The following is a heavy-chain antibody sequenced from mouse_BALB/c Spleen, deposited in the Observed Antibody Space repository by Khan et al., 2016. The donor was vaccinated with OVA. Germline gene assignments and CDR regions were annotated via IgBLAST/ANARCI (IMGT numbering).Heavy chain of an antibody. CDR2: ISYSGST. CDR1: GYSITSNYA. D-gene: IGHD1-1*01. J-gene: IGHJ4*01. Sequence: EVQLQESGPGLVKPSQSLSLTCTVAGYSITSNYAWSWIRQFPGNKLEWMGYISYSGSTSYNPSLKSRISVTRDTSENQFFLQLNSVTSEDTATYYCARLNYYGYALDYWGQGTSVTVSS. CDR3: ARLNYYGYALDY. V-gene: IGHV3-2*02.